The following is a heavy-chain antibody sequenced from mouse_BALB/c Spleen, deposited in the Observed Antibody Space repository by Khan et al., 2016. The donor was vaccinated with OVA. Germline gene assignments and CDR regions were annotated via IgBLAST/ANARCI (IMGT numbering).Heavy chain of an antibody. CDR1: GFTFSTYG. CDR3: ARVDYYYDSEGIAY. J-gene: IGHJ3*01. D-gene: IGHD1-1*01. CDR2: VSTGGHYS. V-gene: IGHV5-6*01. Sequence: EVELVESGGDVVKPGGSLKLSCAASGFTFSTYGMSWVRQTPDKRLECVATVSTGGHYSYYPDTVKGRFTISRDNAKNPLYLQMNSLKSEDKAMFYGARVDYYYDSEGIAYWGQGTLGTVSA.